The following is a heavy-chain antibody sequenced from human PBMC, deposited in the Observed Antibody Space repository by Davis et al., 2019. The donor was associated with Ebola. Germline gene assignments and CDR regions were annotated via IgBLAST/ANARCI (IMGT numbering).Heavy chain of an antibody. CDR2: IYYSGST. J-gene: IGHJ4*02. Sequence: GSLRLSCTVPGGSISSYYWSWIRQPPGKGLEWIGYIYYSGSTNYNPSLKSRVTISVDTSKNQFSLTLSSVTAADTAVYYCARLPSEVAGLDYWGQGTLVTVSS. D-gene: IGHD6-19*01. CDR1: GGSISSYY. V-gene: IGHV4-59*01. CDR3: ARLPSEVAGLDY.